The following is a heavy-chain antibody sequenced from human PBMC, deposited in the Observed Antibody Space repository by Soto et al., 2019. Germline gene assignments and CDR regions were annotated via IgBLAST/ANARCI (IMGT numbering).Heavy chain of an antibody. CDR2: ISYDGSNK. Sequence: GGSLRLSCAASGFTFSSYGMHWVRQAPGKGLEWVAVISYDGSNKYYADSVKGRFTISRDNSKNTLYLQMNSLRAEDTAVYYCAKEEVLWFGESRVFDIWGQGPRVPVS. CDR3: AKEEVLWFGESRVFDI. V-gene: IGHV3-30*18. CDR1: GFTFSSYG. D-gene: IGHD3-10*01. J-gene: IGHJ3*02.